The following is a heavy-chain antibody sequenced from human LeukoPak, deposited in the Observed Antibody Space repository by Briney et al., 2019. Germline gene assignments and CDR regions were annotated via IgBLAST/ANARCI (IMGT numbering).Heavy chain of an antibody. D-gene: IGHD3-22*01. Sequence: GGSLLLCSAASGFFFSSYGMSGVRQAAGKGLEWVSVISGSGGSTYYADSVKGRFTISRDNSKNTLYLQMNSLRAEDTAVYYCASRDYYDSSGYNDAFDIWGQGTMVTVSS. J-gene: IGHJ3*02. CDR3: ASRDYYDSSGYNDAFDI. CDR2: ISGSGGST. CDR1: GFFFSSYG. V-gene: IGHV3-23*01.